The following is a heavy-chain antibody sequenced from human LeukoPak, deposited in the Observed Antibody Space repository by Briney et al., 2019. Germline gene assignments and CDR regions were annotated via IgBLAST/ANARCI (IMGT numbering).Heavy chain of an antibody. CDR2: IHPSSGGA. CDR3: ARDSDASSLADP. D-gene: IGHD6-6*01. V-gene: IGHV1-46*01. J-gene: IGHJ5*02. Sequence: ASVKVSCKASGYTFTTYRIHWVRQTPGQGLEWMGIIHPSSGGATSAQKFQGRLTMTRDTSTSTVYMELSSLRSEDTAVYYCARDSDASSLADPWGRGTLVTVSS. CDR1: GYTFTTYR.